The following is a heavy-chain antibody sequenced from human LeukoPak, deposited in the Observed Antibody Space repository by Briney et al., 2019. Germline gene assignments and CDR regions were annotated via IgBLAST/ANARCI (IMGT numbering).Heavy chain of an antibody. CDR1: GGSISSYY. Sequence: SETLSLTCTVSGGSISSYYWSWIRQPAGKGLEWIGRIYTSGSTNYNPSLKSRVTISVDTSKNQFSLKLSSVTAADTAVYYCARGVGAANCGGDCSLDPWGQGTLVTVSS. CDR3: ARGVGAANCGGDCSLDP. D-gene: IGHD2-21*02. CDR2: IYTSGST. J-gene: IGHJ5*02. V-gene: IGHV4-4*07.